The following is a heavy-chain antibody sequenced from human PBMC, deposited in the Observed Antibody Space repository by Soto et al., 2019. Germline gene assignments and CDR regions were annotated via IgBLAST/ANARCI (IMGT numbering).Heavy chain of an antibody. CDR3: ARYCSSTSCQFDP. CDR2: INPNSGAS. D-gene: IGHD2-2*01. CDR1: GYTFTGYY. Sequence: XSVKVSCKASGYTFTGYYIHWVRQAPGQGLEWMGGINPNSGASNYAQKFQGRVTMTRDTSISTAYMELSRLRSDDTAVYYCARYCSSTSCQFDPWGQGTLVTVSS. J-gene: IGHJ5*02. V-gene: IGHV1-2*02.